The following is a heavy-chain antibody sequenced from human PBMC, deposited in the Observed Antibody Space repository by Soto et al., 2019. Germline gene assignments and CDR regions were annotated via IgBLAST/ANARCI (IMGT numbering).Heavy chain of an antibody. J-gene: IGHJ6*02. CDR3: VKDRDSNSWPSRDV. CDR1: GYTFIRNG. V-gene: IGHV1-18*01. CDR2: ISPNSGNT. D-gene: IGHD3-22*01. Sequence: GASVKVSCKTSGYTFIRNGISWVRQAPGQGLEWMGWISPNSGNTKYAQKLQGRVLMTTDTSTSTAYMELRSLRSDDTAVYYCVKDRDSNSWPSRDVWGPGTTVTVSS.